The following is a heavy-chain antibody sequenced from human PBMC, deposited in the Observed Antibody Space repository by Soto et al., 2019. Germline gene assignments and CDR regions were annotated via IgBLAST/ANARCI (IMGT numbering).Heavy chain of an antibody. CDR2: INPSGGST. Sequence: ASVKVSCKASGYTFISYGISWVRQAPGQGLEWMGIINPSGGSTNYAQKFQGRVTMTRDTSTSTVYMELSSLRSEDTAVYYCARDHYDSSGYTPFDYWGQGTLVTVSS. CDR1: GYTFISYG. J-gene: IGHJ4*02. V-gene: IGHV1-46*01. D-gene: IGHD3-22*01. CDR3: ARDHYDSSGYTPFDY.